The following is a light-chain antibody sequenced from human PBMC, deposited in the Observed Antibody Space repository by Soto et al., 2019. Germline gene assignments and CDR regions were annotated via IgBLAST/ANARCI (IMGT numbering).Light chain of an antibody. V-gene: IGKV3-20*01. J-gene: IGKJ5*01. CDR3: QHYGSSPPSIT. CDR2: GAS. CDR1: QSVSN. Sequence: EIALTQSACTLSLSPGERATLSCRASQSVSNLAWYQQKPGQAPRLLIYGASSRATGIPDRFSGSGSGTDFHFTISRLEPEDFAVYYCQHYGSSPPSITFGQGTRLEIK.